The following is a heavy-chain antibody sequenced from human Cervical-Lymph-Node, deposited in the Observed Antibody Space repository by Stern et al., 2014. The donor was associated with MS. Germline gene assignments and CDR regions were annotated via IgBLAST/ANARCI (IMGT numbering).Heavy chain of an antibody. Sequence: EVQLVESGGGLVKPGGSLRLSCAVSGGTFNNAWMSWVRQAPGQGLEWISRIKCNTAETAYAAPVEGRFIISRDDSKTTLFLQMNGLIAEDTAVYFCGAYVSYQGSGEIDFWGQGTLVTVSS. V-gene: IGHV3-15*01. CDR1: GGTFNNAW. CDR2: IKCNTAET. D-gene: IGHD3-10*01. J-gene: IGHJ4*02. CDR3: GAYVSYQGSGEIDF.